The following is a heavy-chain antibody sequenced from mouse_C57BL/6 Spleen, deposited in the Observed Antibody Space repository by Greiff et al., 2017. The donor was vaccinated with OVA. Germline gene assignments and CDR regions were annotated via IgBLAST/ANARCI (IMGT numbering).Heavy chain of an antibody. Sequence: EVQLQQSGPELVKPGASVKISCKASGYSFTGYYMNWVKQSPEKSLEWIGEINPSTGGTTYNQKFKAKATLTVDKSSSTAYMQLKSLTSEDSAGYYCARTGSSSDYWGQGTTLTVSS. CDR3: ARTGSSSDY. CDR1: GYSFTGYY. J-gene: IGHJ2*01. D-gene: IGHD1-1*01. CDR2: INPSTGGT. V-gene: IGHV1-42*01.